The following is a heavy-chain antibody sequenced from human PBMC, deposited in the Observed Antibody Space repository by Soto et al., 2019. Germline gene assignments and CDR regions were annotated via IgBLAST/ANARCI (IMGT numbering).Heavy chain of an antibody. CDR1: GGSISSYY. CDR3: AKENRDHTYSSRAV. V-gene: IGHV4-59*01. J-gene: IGHJ6*04. D-gene: IGHD2-21*01. Sequence: SETLSLTCTVSGGSISSYYWSWIRQPPGKGPEWIGYIYYSGSTNYNPSLKSRVTISVDTSKNQFSLKLSSVTAADTAVYYCAKENRDHTYSSRAVGGNGTTVPVSP. CDR2: IYYSGST.